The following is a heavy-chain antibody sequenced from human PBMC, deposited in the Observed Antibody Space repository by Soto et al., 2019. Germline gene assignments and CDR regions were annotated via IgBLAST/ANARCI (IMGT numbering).Heavy chain of an antibody. J-gene: IGHJ4*02. Sequence: PGESLKISCKASGYSFTTYWIGWVRQMPGKGLEWMGIIYPGDSDTRYSPSFQGQVTISADKSIGTAYLQWSSLKASDSAMFYCARKDIAGNSVDFWGQGTLVTVSS. CDR1: GYSFTTYW. CDR2: IYPGDSDT. D-gene: IGHD6-13*01. CDR3: ARKDIAGNSVDF. V-gene: IGHV5-51*01.